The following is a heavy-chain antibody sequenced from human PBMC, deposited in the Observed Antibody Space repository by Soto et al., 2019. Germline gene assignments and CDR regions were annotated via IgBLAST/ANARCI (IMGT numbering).Heavy chain of an antibody. CDR2: INHSGST. V-gene: IGHV4-34*01. J-gene: IGHJ5*02. D-gene: IGHD5-18*01. CDR3: ARGRGYSYGLDP. Sequence: SETLSLTCAVYGGSFSGYYWSWIRLPPGKGLEWIGEINHSGSTNYNPSLKSRVTISVDTSKNQFSLKLSSVTAADTAVYYCARGRGYSYGLDPWGQGTLVTVSS. CDR1: GGSFSGYY.